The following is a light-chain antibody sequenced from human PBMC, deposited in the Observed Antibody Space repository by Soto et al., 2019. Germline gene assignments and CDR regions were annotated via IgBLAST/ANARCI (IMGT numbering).Light chain of an antibody. CDR1: QSVSRN. CDR3: QQYVDWPPET. Sequence: EVVLTQSPATLSVSPGDRATLSCRASQSVSRNLAWYQQKPGQAPRLLIYGASTRATGVPARFSGSGSATEFTISISSLQSEDVAVYYCQQYVDWPPETFGQGTKLYI. J-gene: IGKJ2*01. CDR2: GAS. V-gene: IGKV3-15*01.